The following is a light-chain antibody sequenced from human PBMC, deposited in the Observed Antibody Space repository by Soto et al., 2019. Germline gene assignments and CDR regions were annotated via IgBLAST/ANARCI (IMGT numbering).Light chain of an antibody. Sequence: QYALTQPHSVPGSPGQSVPISCTGTSTDFVSYNRVCWYQQPPGTAPKLIIYEASNLPSGVPERFSGSKSGNTASLTISGLQAADEADYCFTLYPSENTYVFGTGTMVTVL. CDR1: STDFVSYNR. CDR3: TLYPSENTYV. V-gene: IGLV2-18*01. J-gene: IGLJ1*01. CDR2: EAS.